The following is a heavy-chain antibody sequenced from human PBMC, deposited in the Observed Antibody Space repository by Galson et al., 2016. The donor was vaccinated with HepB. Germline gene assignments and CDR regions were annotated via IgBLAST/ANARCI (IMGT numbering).Heavy chain of an antibody. J-gene: IGHJ4*02. CDR2: IYPADSRS. D-gene: IGHD1-1*01. CDR1: GYRFTYFW. Sequence: QSGAEVKEPGESLRISCKASGYRFTYFWINWVRQMPGKGLEWMGRIYPADSRSYYSPSFQGHVNISVDKSTTTAYLQWSGLKASDNAVYFCARGTTMYHFDYWGQGTLVTVAS. V-gene: IGHV5-10-1*01. CDR3: ARGTTMYHFDY.